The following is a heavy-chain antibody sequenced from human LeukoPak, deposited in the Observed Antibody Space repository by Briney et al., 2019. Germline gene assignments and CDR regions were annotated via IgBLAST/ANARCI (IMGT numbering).Heavy chain of an antibody. Sequence: SETLSLTCTVSGDSISSGGYYWSWIRQHPGKGLEWIGYIYYSGSTYYNPSLKSRVTISVDTSKNQFSLKLSSVTAADTVVYYCAREDYGETDYWGQGTLVTVSS. J-gene: IGHJ4*02. D-gene: IGHD4-17*01. V-gene: IGHV4-31*03. CDR2: IYYSGST. CDR3: AREDYGETDY. CDR1: GDSISSGGYY.